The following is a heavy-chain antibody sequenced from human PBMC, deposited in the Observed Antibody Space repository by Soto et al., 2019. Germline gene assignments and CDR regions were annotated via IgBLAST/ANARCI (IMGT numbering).Heavy chain of an antibody. CDR3: ARGAARLDSGEWFDP. J-gene: IGHJ5*02. CDR2: ISAYNGNT. CDR1: GYTFTSYG. Sequence: QVQLVQSGAEVKKPGASVKVSCKASGYTFTSYGISWVRQAPGQGLEWMGWISAYNGNTNYAQKLQGRVTMTTDTSTSTAYMELRSLSSDDRAVYYCARGAARLDSGEWFDPWGQGTLVTVSS. V-gene: IGHV1-18*01. D-gene: IGHD6-6*01.